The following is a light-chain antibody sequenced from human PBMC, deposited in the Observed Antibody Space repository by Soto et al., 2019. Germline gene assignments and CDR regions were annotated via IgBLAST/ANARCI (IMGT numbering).Light chain of an antibody. Sequence: QSALTQPASVSGCPGQLITISCTGTSSDVGAYDYVSWYQQHPDKAPKLMIYEVSNRPSGVSNRFSGSKSVNTATLTISGLQADDEADYYCSSYTSSSTRVFGTGTKVTVL. CDR3: SSYTSSSTRV. V-gene: IGLV2-14*03. J-gene: IGLJ1*01. CDR1: SSDVGAYDY. CDR2: EVS.